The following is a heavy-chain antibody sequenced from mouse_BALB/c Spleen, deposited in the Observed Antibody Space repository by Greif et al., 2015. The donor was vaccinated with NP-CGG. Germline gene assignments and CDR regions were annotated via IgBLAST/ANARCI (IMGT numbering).Heavy chain of an antibody. J-gene: IGHJ4*01. V-gene: IGHV2-2*02. CDR2: IWSGGST. CDR3: ARKHRFYAMDY. CDR1: GFSLTSYG. Sequence: VKLMGSGPGLVQPSQSLSITCTVSGFSLTSYGVHWVRQSPGKGLEWLGVIWSGGSTDYNAAFISRLSISKDNPKSQVFFKMNSLQANDTAIYYCARKHRFYAMDYWGQGTSVTVSS.